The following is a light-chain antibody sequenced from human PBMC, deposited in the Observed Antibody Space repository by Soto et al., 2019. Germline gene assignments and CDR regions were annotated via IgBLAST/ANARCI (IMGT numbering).Light chain of an antibody. CDR3: QHYNFWPHS. J-gene: IGKJ2*01. Sequence: TQSPGALAVSPGEVATLSCRASQSVRDNLAWYQQKPGQAPRLLIYRASIRATGVPARFSGSGSGTEFTLTISGLQSEDVSIYFCQHYNFWPHSVGQGTKVDI. CDR2: RAS. CDR1: QSVRDN. V-gene: IGKV3-15*01.